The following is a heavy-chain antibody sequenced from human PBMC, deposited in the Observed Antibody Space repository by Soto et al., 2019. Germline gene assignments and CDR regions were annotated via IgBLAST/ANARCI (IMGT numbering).Heavy chain of an antibody. D-gene: IGHD1-26*01. CDR3: ASGGAGSGPFTWELPDH. J-gene: IGHJ4*02. CDR1: GNTFTYRY. V-gene: IGHV1-45*02. CDR2: ITPFNGDV. Sequence: VKVSCKALGNTFTYRYLHWVRQAPGQALEWMGWITPFNGDVHYAQKFQERVTITRDRSINTAYMRMSSLRSEDTAMYYCASGGAGSGPFTWELPDHWGQGTLVTVSS.